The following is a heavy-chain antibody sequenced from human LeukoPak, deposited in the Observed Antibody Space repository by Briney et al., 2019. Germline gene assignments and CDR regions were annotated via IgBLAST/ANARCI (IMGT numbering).Heavy chain of an antibody. V-gene: IGHV1-69*01. J-gene: IGHJ4*02. Sequence: SVKLSCKASGCTFSIYAFSWVRLAPGPGLEWMGGIITNFGGATYAQTSHGRVTITADESTSKAYMELSSLRSEDTAVYYCAFGSWSTTPFGYWGQGTLVTVSS. CDR3: AFGSWSTTPFGY. CDR2: IITNFGGA. D-gene: IGHD6-13*01. CDR1: GCTFSIYA.